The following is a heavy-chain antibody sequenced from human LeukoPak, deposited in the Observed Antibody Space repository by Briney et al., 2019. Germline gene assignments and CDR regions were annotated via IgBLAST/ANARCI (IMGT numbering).Heavy chain of an antibody. Sequence: HPGGSLRLSCAASGFTFSNAWMSWVRQAPGKGLEWVAKINQDGSDMYYVDSVKGRFFVSRDNARNLVYLQMNSLRVDDTAVYYCARDFPGIGRGTFDFWGQGTIIIVSS. J-gene: IGHJ3*01. CDR1: GFTFSNAW. CDR3: ARDFPGIGRGTFDF. V-gene: IGHV3-7*03. CDR2: INQDGSDM. D-gene: IGHD3-10*01.